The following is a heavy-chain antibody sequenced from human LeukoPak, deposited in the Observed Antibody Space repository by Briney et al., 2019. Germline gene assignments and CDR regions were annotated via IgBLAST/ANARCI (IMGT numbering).Heavy chain of an antibody. J-gene: IGHJ4*02. Sequence: GASVKVSCKASGYTFSSYGINWVRPATGQGLEWMGWMNPNRGNTGHAQKFQGRVTMTGDTSISTAHMELSSLRSEDTAVYYCARAPYDGSGYRFDKWGQGTLVPVSA. D-gene: IGHD3-22*01. CDR1: GYTFSSYG. V-gene: IGHV1-8*01. CDR2: MNPNRGNT. CDR3: ARAPYDGSGYRFDK.